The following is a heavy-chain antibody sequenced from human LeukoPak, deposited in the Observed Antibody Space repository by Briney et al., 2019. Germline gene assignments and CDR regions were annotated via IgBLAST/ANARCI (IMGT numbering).Heavy chain of an antibody. Sequence: PGGSLRLSCAASGFTFSDYYMSWIRQAPGKGLEGVSYISSSGSTIYYAHSVKGRFPLFRDKAKNSLYLQMKSLRAEDTAVYYCAGRYCSGGSCDKYFDYWGQGTLVTVSS. CDR1: GFTFSDYY. CDR3: AGRYCSGGSCDKYFDY. CDR2: ISSSGSTI. J-gene: IGHJ4*02. V-gene: IGHV3-11*04. D-gene: IGHD2-15*01.